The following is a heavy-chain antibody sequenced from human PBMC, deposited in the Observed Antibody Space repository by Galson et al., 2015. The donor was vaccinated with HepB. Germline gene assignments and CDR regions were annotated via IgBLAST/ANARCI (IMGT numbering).Heavy chain of an antibody. Sequence: SVKVSCKASGYTFTGYYMHWVRQAPGQGLEWMGWINPNSGGTNYAQKFQGRVTMTRDTSISTAYMELSRLRSDDTAVYYCARTTERYCSSTSCKALRGKGNDAFDIWGQGTMVTVSS. D-gene: IGHD2-2*01. CDR1: GYTFTGYY. J-gene: IGHJ3*02. V-gene: IGHV1-2*02. CDR2: INPNSGGT. CDR3: ARTTERYCSSTSCKALRGKGNDAFDI.